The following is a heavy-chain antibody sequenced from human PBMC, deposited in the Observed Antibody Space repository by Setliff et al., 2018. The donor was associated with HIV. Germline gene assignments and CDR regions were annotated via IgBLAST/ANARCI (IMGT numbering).Heavy chain of an antibody. CDR3: AREGVGATPGYFDY. J-gene: IGHJ4*02. CDR1: GGSISSYY. D-gene: IGHD1-26*01. V-gene: IGHV4-4*08. Sequence: SETLSLTCTVSGGSISSYYWSWIRQPPGKGLEWIGYIYTSGSTNYNPSLKSRVTISVDTSKNQFSLKLSSVTAADTAVYYCAREGVGATPGYFDYWGQGTLVTV. CDR2: IYTSGST.